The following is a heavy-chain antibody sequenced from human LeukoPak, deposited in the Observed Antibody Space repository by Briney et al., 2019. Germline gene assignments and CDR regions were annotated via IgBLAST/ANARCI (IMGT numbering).Heavy chain of an antibody. J-gene: IGHJ5*02. V-gene: IGHV4-59*01. CDR2: IYYIGST. Sequence: SETRSLTCIVSGGSISSKYSSWIRHPPGKGLEWIGYIYYIGSTNFNTSLKSRVTISVDRSKDQLSLRLSSVNAADTYVYYCARGTTYGSGSSNWFDTWGQGKLVTVSS. CDR3: ARGTTYGSGSSNWFDT. D-gene: IGHD3-10*01. CDR1: GGSISSKY.